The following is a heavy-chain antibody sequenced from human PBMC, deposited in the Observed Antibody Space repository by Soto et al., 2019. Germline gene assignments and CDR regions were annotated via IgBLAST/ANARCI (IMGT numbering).Heavy chain of an antibody. V-gene: IGHV3-30-3*01. Sequence: PGGSLRLSCAASGFTFSSYAMHWVRQAPGKGLEWVAVISYDGSNKYYADSVKGRFTISRDNSKNTLYLQMNSLRAEDTAVYYCARDFGIRTGAFDIWGQGTMVTVSS. CDR1: GFTFSSYA. CDR3: ARDFGIRTGAFDI. D-gene: IGHD3-9*01. J-gene: IGHJ3*02. CDR2: ISYDGSNK.